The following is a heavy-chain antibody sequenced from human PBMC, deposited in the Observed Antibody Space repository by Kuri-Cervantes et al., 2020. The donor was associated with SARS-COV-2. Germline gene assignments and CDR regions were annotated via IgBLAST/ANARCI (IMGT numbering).Heavy chain of an antibody. CDR1: GGTFSSYA. CDR2: IIPIFGTA. V-gene: IGHV1-69*06. J-gene: IGHJ5*02. CDR3: ARVRMVRGVISLRLSSYNWFDP. D-gene: IGHD3-10*01. Sequence: SVKVSCKASGGTFSSYAISWVRQAPGQGLEWMGGIIPIFGTANYAQKFQGRVTLTADKSTSTAYMELSSLRSEDTAVYYCARVRMVRGVISLRLSSYNWFDPWGQGTLVTVSS.